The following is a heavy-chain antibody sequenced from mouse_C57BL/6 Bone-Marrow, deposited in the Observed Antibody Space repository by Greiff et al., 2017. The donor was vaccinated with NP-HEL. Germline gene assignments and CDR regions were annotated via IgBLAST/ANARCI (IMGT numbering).Heavy chain of an antibody. J-gene: IGHJ3*01. CDR3: AGPYYYGSSLFAY. V-gene: IGHV5-6*01. Sequence: EVMLVESGGDLVKPGGSLKLSCAASGFTFSSYGMSWVRQTPDKRLEWVATISSGGSYTYYPDSVKGRFTISRDNAKNTLYLQMSSLKSEDTAMYYCAGPYYYGSSLFAYWGQGTLVTVSA. CDR1: GFTFSSYG. D-gene: IGHD1-1*01. CDR2: ISSGGSYT.